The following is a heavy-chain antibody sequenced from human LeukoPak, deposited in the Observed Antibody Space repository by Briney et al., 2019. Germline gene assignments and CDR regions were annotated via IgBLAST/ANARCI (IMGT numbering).Heavy chain of an antibody. V-gene: IGHV4-34*01. CDR2: INRSGST. CDR1: GGSFSGYY. D-gene: IGHD3-3*01. CDR3: ARIYLRAFDY. Sequence: PSETLSLTCAVYGGSFSGYYWSWIRQPPGKGLEWIGEINRSGSTNYNPSLKSRVTISVDTSKNQFSLKLSSVTAADTAVYYCARIYLRAFDYWGQGTLVTVSS. J-gene: IGHJ4*02.